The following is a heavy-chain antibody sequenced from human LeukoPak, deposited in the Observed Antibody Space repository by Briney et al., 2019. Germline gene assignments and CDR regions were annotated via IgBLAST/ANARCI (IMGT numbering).Heavy chain of an antibody. D-gene: IGHD3-10*01. J-gene: IGHJ6*03. CDR3: ARVYYGSGSLYYYYYYMDV. CDR1: GFTFSSYE. V-gene: IGHV3-48*03. CDR2: ISSSGSTI. Sequence: GGSLRLSCAASGFTFSSYEMNWVRQAPGKGLEWVSYISSSGSTIYYADSVKGRFTISRDNSKNTLYLQMNSLRADDTAVYYCARVYYGSGSLYYYYYYMDVWGKGTTVTISS.